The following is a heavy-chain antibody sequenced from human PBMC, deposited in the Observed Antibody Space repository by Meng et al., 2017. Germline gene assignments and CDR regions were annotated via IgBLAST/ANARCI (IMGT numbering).Heavy chain of an antibody. D-gene: IGHD5-24*01. CDR1: GFTFSSYS. CDR2: ISSSSSYI. Sequence: GGSLRLSCAASGFTFSSYSMNWVRQAPGKGLEWVSSISSSSSYIYYADSVKGRFTISRDNAKNSLYLQINSLRAEDTAVYYCARDSGWLQFLSAFDIWGQGTMVTVSS. J-gene: IGHJ3*02. CDR3: ARDSGWLQFLSAFDI. V-gene: IGHV3-21*01.